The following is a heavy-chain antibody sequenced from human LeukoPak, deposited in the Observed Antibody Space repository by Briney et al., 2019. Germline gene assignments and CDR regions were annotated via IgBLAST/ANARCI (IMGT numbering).Heavy chain of an antibody. Sequence: GGSLRLSCTASGFTFSSYIMNWVRQAPGKGLEWVSSISSSSSYIYYADSVKGRFTISRDNAKNSLYLQMNSLRAEDTAVYYCARDQAYYYDSSGYYGDYWGQGTLVTVSS. CDR1: GFTFSSYI. V-gene: IGHV3-21*01. CDR3: ARDQAYYYDSSGYYGDY. D-gene: IGHD3-22*01. J-gene: IGHJ4*02. CDR2: ISSSSSYI.